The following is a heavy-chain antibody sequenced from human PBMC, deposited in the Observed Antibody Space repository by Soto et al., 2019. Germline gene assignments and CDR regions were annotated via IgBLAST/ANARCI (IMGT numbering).Heavy chain of an antibody. Sequence: EVQLVQSRAEVKKPGESLKISCKGSGYTFTNYWIAWVRQMPGKGLEWMGIIDPGDSNTRYSPSFQGQVTISADKSISTAFLQWSSLRASDTAVYYCARQSLASNGWYNYWGQGALVTVSS. CDR2: IDPGDSNT. CDR3: ARQSLASNGWYNY. D-gene: IGHD6-19*01. V-gene: IGHV5-51*01. CDR1: GYTFTNYW. J-gene: IGHJ4*02.